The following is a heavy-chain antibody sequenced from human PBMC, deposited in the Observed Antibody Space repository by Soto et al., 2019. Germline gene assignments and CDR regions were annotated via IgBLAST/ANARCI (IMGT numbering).Heavy chain of an antibody. CDR2: ISAYNGNT. D-gene: IGHD3-3*01. CDR1: GYTFTSYG. V-gene: IGHV1-18*04. CDR3: ARDLYFWRGYYTYYYYYYGMDV. J-gene: IGHJ6*02. Sequence: ASVKVSCKASGYTFTSYGISWVRQAPGQGLEWMGWISAYNGNTNYAQKLQGRVTMTTDTSTSTAYMELRSLRSDDTAVYYCARDLYFWRGYYTYYYYYYGMDVWGQGTTVTVSS.